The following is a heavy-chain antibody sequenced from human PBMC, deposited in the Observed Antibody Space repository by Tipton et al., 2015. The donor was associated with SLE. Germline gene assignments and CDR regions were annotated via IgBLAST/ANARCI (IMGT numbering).Heavy chain of an antibody. Sequence: LSLTCAASGFTFSSYWMHWVRQAPGKGLVWVSRINSDGSSTRYADSEKGRFTISRDNAKNTLYLQMNSLTAEDTAVYYCTREYPGYYYYLDVWGKGTTVTVSS. D-gene: IGHD2-2*01. CDR2: INSDGSST. J-gene: IGHJ6*03. CDR1: GFTFSSYW. CDR3: TREYPGYYYYLDV. V-gene: IGHV3-74*01.